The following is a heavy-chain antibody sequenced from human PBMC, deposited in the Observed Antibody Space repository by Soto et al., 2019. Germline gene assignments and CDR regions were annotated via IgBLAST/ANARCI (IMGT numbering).Heavy chain of an antibody. CDR2: MQPSTGRT. CDR1: GYSFTSLD. V-gene: IGHV1-8*01. Sequence: GSVKVSCKSSGYSFTSLDMNLVRQTAGQGLEWIGWMQPSTGRTGYAQKFQGRVTMTRDTSINTAYMELTTLTSDDTAFYYCARGVSAGVDYWAQGTLVTVS. J-gene: IGHJ4*02. CDR3: ARGVSAGVDY. D-gene: IGHD1-26*01.